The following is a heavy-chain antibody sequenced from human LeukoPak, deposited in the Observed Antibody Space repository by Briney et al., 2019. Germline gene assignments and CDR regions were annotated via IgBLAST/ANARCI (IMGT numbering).Heavy chain of an antibody. Sequence: SGGSLRLSCAASGFTFSSNGMHWVRQAPGKGLEWVAFIRFDGSNTYYADSVKGRLTISRDTSKSTLYLQMNSLRPEDTAVYYCAKAGGSSWAVLDYWGQGTLVTVSS. J-gene: IGHJ4*02. D-gene: IGHD6-13*01. CDR2: IRFDGSNT. V-gene: IGHV3-30*02. CDR3: AKAGGSSWAVLDY. CDR1: GFTFSSNG.